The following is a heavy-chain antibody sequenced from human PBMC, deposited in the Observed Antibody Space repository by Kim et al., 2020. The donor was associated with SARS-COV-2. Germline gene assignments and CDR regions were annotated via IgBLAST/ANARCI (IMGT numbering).Heavy chain of an antibody. CDR2: INPNSGGT. CDR1: GYTFTGYY. Sequence: ASVKVSCKASGYTFTGYYMHWVRQAPGQGLEWMGWINPNSGGTNYAQKFQGRVTMTRDTSISTAYMELSRLRSDDTAVYYCAREAEAFMITFGGVIVEDAFDIWGQGTMVTVSS. CDR3: AREAEAFMITFGGVIVEDAFDI. V-gene: IGHV1-2*02. D-gene: IGHD3-16*02. J-gene: IGHJ3*02.